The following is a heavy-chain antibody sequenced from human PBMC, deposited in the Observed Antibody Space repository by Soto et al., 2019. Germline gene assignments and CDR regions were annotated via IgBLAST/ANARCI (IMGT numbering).Heavy chain of an antibody. J-gene: IGHJ4*01. Sequence: QVQLVESGGGVVQPGRSLRLSCAASGFIISSYGMHWVRQAPGKGLEWLAVISYDGSNKFYGDSVKGRFTISRDNSKNTLYLQVNSLRAEDTAVYYCASWGGIASPGYYGSQAPYDYWGQGTLVTVSS. D-gene: IGHD3-9*01. V-gene: IGHV3-30*03. CDR1: GFIISSYG. CDR3: ASWGGIASPGYYGSQAPYDY. CDR2: ISYDGSNK.